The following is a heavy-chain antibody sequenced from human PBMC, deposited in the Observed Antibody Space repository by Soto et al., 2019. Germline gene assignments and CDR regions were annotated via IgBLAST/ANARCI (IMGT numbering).Heavy chain of an antibody. CDR1: GGSISSSNW. J-gene: IGHJ5*02. Sequence: QVQLQESGPGLVKPSGTLSLTCAVSGGSISSSNWWSWVRQPPGKGLEWIGEMYHSGNTNYNPSLKSRVTMSVDHSKNQFSLRLSSVTAADTAVYYCARGAPYWFDPWGQGTLVTVSS. CDR2: MYHSGNT. CDR3: ARGAPYWFDP. V-gene: IGHV4-4*02.